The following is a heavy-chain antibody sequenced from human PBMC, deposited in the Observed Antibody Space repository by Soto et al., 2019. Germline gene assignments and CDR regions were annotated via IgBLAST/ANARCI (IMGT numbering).Heavy chain of an antibody. J-gene: IGHJ4*02. CDR1: RYTFTGYY. Sequence: ASVKVSCKASRYTFTGYYIHWVRQAPGQGLEWMGWINPNSGGTNDAQKFQGRVTMTRDTSISTDYMELSRLRSDDTALYYCARVDSAGPDYWGQGTLVTVSS. CDR2: INPNSGGT. D-gene: IGHD6-13*01. V-gene: IGHV1-2*02. CDR3: ARVDSAGPDY.